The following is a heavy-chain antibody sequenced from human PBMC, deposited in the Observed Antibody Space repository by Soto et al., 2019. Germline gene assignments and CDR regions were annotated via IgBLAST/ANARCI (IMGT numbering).Heavy chain of an antibody. CDR1: GYTLTELS. D-gene: IGHD3-10*01. CDR3: ANPRSAFGAFDI. Sequence: ASVKVSCKVSGYTLTELSMHWVRQAPGKGLEWKGGFDPEDGETIYAQKFQGRVTMTEDTSTDTAYMELSSLRSEDTAVYYCANPRSAFGAFDIWGQGTMVTVSS. V-gene: IGHV1-24*01. CDR2: FDPEDGET. J-gene: IGHJ3*02.